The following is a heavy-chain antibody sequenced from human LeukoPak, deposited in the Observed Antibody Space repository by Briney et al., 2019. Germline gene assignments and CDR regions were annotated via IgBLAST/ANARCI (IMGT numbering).Heavy chain of an antibody. J-gene: IGHJ3*02. V-gene: IGHV4-30-2*01. CDR3: ARHLHGSDVFDI. CDR1: GGSISSGGYY. CDR2: IYHSGST. D-gene: IGHD2-15*01. Sequence: PSETLSLTCTVSGGSISSGGYYWSWIRQPPGKGLEWIGYIYHSGSTYYNPSLKSRVTISVDRSKNQFSLKLGSVTAADTAVYYCARHLHGSDVFDIWGQGTMVTVSS.